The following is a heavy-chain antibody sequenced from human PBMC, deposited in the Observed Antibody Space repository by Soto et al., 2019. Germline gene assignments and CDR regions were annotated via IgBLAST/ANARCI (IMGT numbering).Heavy chain of an antibody. CDR2: INHSGST. J-gene: IGHJ4*02. Sequence: KLSETLSLTCAVYGGSFSGYYWSWIRQPPGKGLEWIGEINHSGSTNYNPSLKSRVTISVDTSKNQFSLKLSSVTAADTAVYYCARGVRYSRDLDDWGQGTLVTVSS. V-gene: IGHV4-34*01. D-gene: IGHD6-13*01. CDR3: ARGVRYSRDLDD. CDR1: GGSFSGYY.